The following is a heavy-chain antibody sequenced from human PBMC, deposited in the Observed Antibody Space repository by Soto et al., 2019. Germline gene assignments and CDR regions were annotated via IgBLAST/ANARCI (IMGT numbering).Heavy chain of an antibody. D-gene: IGHD1-20*01. CDR3: TTDSYITNVIIRLDY. Sequence: EVQLVESGGGFVKPGGSLRLSCAASGFTFSNAWINWVRQAPGKGLEWVGRIKSKTDGGTTDFAASVKGRFAISRDDSKNMVYLQMNSLKTEDTAVYYCTTDSYITNVIIRLDYWGHGTLVTVSS. J-gene: IGHJ4*01. CDR1: GFTFSNAW. CDR2: IKSKTDGGTT. V-gene: IGHV3-15*07.